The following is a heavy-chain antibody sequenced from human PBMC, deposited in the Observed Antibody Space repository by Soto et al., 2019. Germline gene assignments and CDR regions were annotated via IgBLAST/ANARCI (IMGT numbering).Heavy chain of an antibody. D-gene: IGHD3-9*01. CDR2: FVPMFGSA. J-gene: IGHJ5*02. V-gene: IGHV1-69*13. CDR3: AREDDTTGHYSWFDP. CDR1: GTPFYSFT. Sequence: SVKGYCKPSGTPFYSFTFSWVRQAPGQGLEWMGGFVPMFGSASIAQRFQGRVRITADASTGTGYMELSDLRSEDSAIYYCAREDDTTGHYSWFDPWGQGTLVTVSP.